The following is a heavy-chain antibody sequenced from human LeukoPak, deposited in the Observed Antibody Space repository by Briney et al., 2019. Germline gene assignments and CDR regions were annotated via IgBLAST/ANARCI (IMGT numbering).Heavy chain of an antibody. CDR3: TTQIGDY. Sequence: GGSLRLSCAASGFTFNNAWMTWVRQPPGKGLEWVGHVKSKGDGGTTDYAAPVKGRFTISRDDLKDTLYLQMNNVKTEDTAVYYCTTQIGDYWGQGTLVTVSS. CDR1: GFTFNNAW. D-gene: IGHD2/OR15-2a*01. J-gene: IGHJ4*02. V-gene: IGHV3-15*01. CDR2: VKSKGDGGTT.